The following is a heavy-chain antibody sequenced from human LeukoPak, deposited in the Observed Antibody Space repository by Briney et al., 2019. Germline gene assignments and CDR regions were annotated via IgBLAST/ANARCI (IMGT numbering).Heavy chain of an antibody. D-gene: IGHD1/OR15-1a*01. Sequence: GGSLRLFCAASGFTFSSNYMSWVRQAPGKGLEWVSVIYSGGSTYYADSVKGRFTISRDNSKNTLYLQMNSLRAEDTAVYYCATAGTFYYFGMDVWGQGTTVTVSS. CDR1: GFTFSSNY. V-gene: IGHV3-66*01. CDR3: ATAGTFYYFGMDV. J-gene: IGHJ6*02. CDR2: IYSGGST.